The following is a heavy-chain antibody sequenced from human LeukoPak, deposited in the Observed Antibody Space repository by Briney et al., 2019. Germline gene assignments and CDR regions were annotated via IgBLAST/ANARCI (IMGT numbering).Heavy chain of an antibody. CDR3: ARHCDILTGYSAYAFDI. D-gene: IGHD3-9*01. V-gene: IGHV4-59*08. J-gene: IGHJ3*02. Sequence: SSETLSLTCTVSGGSISPYYWSWIRQPPGKGLEWIGYVYYSGSTNYNPSLESRVTISVDTSRNQFSLNLSSVTAAATAVYYCARHCDILTGYSAYAFDIWGQGTMVTVSS. CDR2: VYYSGST. CDR1: GGSISPYY.